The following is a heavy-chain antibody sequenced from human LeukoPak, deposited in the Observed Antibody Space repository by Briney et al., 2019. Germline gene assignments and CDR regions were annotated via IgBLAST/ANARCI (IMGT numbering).Heavy chain of an antibody. CDR3: AQLGGGPQWLVQNPDY. V-gene: IGHV3-23*01. D-gene: IGHD6-19*01. CDR1: GFTFSSYA. Sequence: GGSLRLSCAASGFTFSSYAMSWVRQAPGKGLEWVSAIIGSGGSTYYADSVKGRFTISRDNSKNSLYLQMNSLRAEDTAVYYCAQLGGGPQWLVQNPDYWGQGALVTVSS. CDR2: IIGSGGST. J-gene: IGHJ4*02.